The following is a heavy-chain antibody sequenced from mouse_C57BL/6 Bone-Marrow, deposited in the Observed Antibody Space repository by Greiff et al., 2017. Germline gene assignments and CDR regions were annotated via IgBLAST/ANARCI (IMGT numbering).Heavy chain of an antibody. CDR3: TGGDGYYPAWFAY. J-gene: IGHJ3*01. CDR2: IYPGNSDT. Sequence: EVQLQQSGTVLARPGASVKMSCKTSGYTFTSYWMHWVKQRPGQGLEWIGAIYPGNSDTSYNQKFKGKAKLTAVTSASTAYMELSSLTNEDSAVYYCTGGDGYYPAWFAYWGQGTLVTVSA. V-gene: IGHV1-5*01. CDR1: GYTFTSYW. D-gene: IGHD2-3*01.